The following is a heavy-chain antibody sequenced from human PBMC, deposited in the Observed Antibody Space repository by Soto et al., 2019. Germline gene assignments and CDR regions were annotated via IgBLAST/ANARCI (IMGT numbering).Heavy chain of an antibody. CDR3: ATRDLMGYCSGGSCRYYFDY. D-gene: IGHD2-15*01. CDR1: GFTFSSYA. J-gene: IGHJ4*02. V-gene: IGHV3-23*01. CDR2: ISGSGGST. Sequence: PGGSLRLSCAASGFTFSSYAMSWVRQAPGKGLERVSAISGSGGSTYYADSVKGRFTISRDNSKNTLYLQMNSLRAEDTAVYYCATRDLMGYCSGGSCRYYFDYWGQGTLVTVSS.